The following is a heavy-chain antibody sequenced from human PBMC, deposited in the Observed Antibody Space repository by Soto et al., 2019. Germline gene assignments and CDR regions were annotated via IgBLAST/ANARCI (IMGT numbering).Heavy chain of an antibody. CDR1: GGTFSSYT. CDR2: IIPILGIA. V-gene: IGHV1-69*02. Sequence: SVKVSCKASGGTFSSYTISWVRQAPGQGLEWMGRIIPILGIANYAQKFQGRVTITADKSTSTAYMELSSLRSEDTAVYYRARAIAVAGTYYYYGMDVWGKGTTLTVSS. CDR3: ARAIAVAGTYYYYGMDV. D-gene: IGHD6-19*01. J-gene: IGHJ6*04.